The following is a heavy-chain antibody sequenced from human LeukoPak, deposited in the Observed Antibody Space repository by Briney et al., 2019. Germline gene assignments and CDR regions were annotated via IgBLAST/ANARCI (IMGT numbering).Heavy chain of an antibody. CDR2: ISYDGSNK. J-gene: IGHJ4*02. V-gene: IGHV3-30*18. CDR3: AKDGASGWPDY. Sequence: PGRSLRLSCAVSGFTFSSYGMHWVRQAPGKGLEWVAVISYDGSNKYYADSVKGRFTISRDNSKNTLYLQMNSLRAEDTAVYYCAKDGASGWPDYWGQGTLVTVSS. CDR1: GFTFSSYG. D-gene: IGHD6-19*01.